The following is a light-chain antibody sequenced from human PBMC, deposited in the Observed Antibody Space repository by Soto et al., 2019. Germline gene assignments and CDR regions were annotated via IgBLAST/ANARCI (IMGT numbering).Light chain of an antibody. V-gene: IGKV1-39*01. CDR1: QSVTNY. CDR2: GAS. CDR3: HQSYSNPPT. J-gene: IGKJ5*01. Sequence: DIQMTQSPSSLSASVGDRVTITCRASQSVTNYLNWYQHKPGKAPQLLIYGASRLQSGVPSRFSASGSATDFALTITSLQPEDFATYYCHQSYSNPPTFGQGTRLEIK.